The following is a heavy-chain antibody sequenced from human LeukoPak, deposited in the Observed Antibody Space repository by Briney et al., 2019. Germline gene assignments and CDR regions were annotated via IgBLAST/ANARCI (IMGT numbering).Heavy chain of an antibody. J-gene: IGHJ4*02. Sequence: ASVKVSCKASGYTFTSYYMHWVRQAPGQGLEWMGWINPNSGGTNYAQKFQGRVTMTRDTSISTAYMELSRLRSDDTAVYYCARSNNYYDSSGYYVWGQGTLVTVSS. CDR3: ARSNNYYDSSGYYV. V-gene: IGHV1-2*02. CDR2: INPNSGGT. D-gene: IGHD3-22*01. CDR1: GYTFTSYY.